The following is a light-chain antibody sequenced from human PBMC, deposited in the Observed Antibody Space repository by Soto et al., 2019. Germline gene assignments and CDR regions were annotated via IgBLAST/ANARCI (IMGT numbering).Light chain of an antibody. CDR3: QQRSNWPVT. V-gene: IGKV3-11*01. Sequence: EIVLTQSPGTLCLSPGERATLSCRASQSVSSYLAWYQQKPGQAPRLLIYDASTRATGISARFSGSGSGTDFTLTISSLEPEDFAMYYCQQRSNWPVTFGQGTKVDIK. CDR1: QSVSSY. J-gene: IGKJ1*01. CDR2: DAS.